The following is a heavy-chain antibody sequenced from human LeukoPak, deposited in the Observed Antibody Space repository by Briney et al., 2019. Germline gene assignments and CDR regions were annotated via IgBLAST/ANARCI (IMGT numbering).Heavy chain of an antibody. CDR1: GFTVSSNY. J-gene: IGHJ6*02. V-gene: IGHV3-66*01. CDR2: IYSGGST. CDR3: ARDRGDYYDSSGYYYYYGMDV. D-gene: IGHD3-22*01. Sequence: PGGSLRLSCAASGFTVSSNYMSWVRQAPGKGLEWVSVIYSGGSTYYADSVKGRFTISRDNSKNTLYLQMNSLRAEDTAVYYCARDRGDYYDSSGYYYYYGMDVWGQGTTVTVSS.